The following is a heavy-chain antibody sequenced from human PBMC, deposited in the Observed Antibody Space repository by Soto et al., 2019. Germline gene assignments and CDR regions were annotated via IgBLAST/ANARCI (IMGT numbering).Heavy chain of an antibody. CDR2: IYYSGST. CDR3: ARAWFGYCSGGSCHYGMDV. CDR1: GGSISSGGYY. D-gene: IGHD2-15*01. V-gene: IGHV4-31*03. J-gene: IGHJ6*02. Sequence: SETLSLTCTVSGGSISSGGYYWSWIRQHPGKGLEWIGYIYYSGSTYYNPSLKSRVTISVDTSKNQFSLKLSSVTAADTAVYYCARAWFGYCSGGSCHYGMDVWGQGTTVTVSS.